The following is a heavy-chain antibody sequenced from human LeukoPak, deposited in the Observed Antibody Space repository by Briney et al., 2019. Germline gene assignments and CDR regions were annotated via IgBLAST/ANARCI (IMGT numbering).Heavy chain of an antibody. CDR2: MNPNSGNT. V-gene: IGHV1-8*03. D-gene: IGHD3-22*01. CDR1: GYTFTSYD. Sequence: GASVKVSCKASGYTFTSYDINWVRQATGQGLEWMGWMNPNSGNTGYAQKFQGRVTITRNTSISTAYMELSSLRSEDTAVYYCATHTRDYYDNSLGYWGQGTLVTVSS. J-gene: IGHJ4*02. CDR3: ATHTRDYYDNSLGY.